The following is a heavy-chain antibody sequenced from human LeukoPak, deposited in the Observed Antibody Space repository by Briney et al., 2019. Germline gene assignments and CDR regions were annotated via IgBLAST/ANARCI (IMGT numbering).Heavy chain of an antibody. CDR1: GISLSNYG. V-gene: IGHV3-23*01. Sequence: TGGSLRLSCAVSGISLSNYGMSWVRQAPGKGLEWVAGISGSGGSTNYADSVKGRFTISRDNPKNTLYLQMNRLRAEDTDVYFCAKRGVVIRVILVGFHKEAYYFDSWGQGALVTVSS. CDR2: ISGSGGST. J-gene: IGHJ4*02. D-gene: IGHD3-22*01. CDR3: AKRGVVIRVILVGFHKEAYYFDS.